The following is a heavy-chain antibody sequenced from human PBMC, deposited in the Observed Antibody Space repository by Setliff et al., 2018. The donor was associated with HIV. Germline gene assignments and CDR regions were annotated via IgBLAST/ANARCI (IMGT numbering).Heavy chain of an antibody. D-gene: IGHD2-15*01. Sequence: SQTLSLTCAISGDSVASSDAGWNWIRQSPSGGLEWLGRTYYRSKWFYDYAESVKSRITINSDTSKNQFPLHLNSVTPEDTAVYYCARGGLGVVGAIDYWSQGTLVTVSS. CDR2: TYYRSKWFY. V-gene: IGHV6-1*01. J-gene: IGHJ4*02. CDR3: ARGGLGVVGAIDY. CDR1: GDSVASSDAG.